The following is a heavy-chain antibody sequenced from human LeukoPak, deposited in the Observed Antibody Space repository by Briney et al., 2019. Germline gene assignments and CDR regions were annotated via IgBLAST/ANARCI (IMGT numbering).Heavy chain of an antibody. D-gene: IGHD2-21*01. V-gene: IGHV3-23*01. Sequence: GGSLRLSCAASGFTFSSYAMSWVRQAPGKGLEWVSATSSSDAGTYYADSVRGRFTISRDNSKNTLYLQMNSLRVEDAAVYYCARAPVTSCRGAYCYPFDYWGQGTLVTVSS. CDR3: ARAPVTSCRGAYCYPFDY. CDR2: TSSSDAGT. J-gene: IGHJ4*02. CDR1: GFTFSSYA.